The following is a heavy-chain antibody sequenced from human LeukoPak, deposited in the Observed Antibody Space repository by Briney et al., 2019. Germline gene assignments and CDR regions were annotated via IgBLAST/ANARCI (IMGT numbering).Heavy chain of an antibody. D-gene: IGHD6-13*01. V-gene: IGHV3-30*18. Sequence: PGRSLRLSCAASGFTFSIYGMHWVRQAPGKGLEWVAVISYDGSNKYYADSVKGRFTISRDNSKNTLYLQMNRLRAEDTDVYYCAKDRSSRLQEAAGLIDPWGQGTLVTVSS. CDR3: AKDRSSRLQEAAGLIDP. CDR1: GFTFSIYG. J-gene: IGHJ5*02. CDR2: ISYDGSNK.